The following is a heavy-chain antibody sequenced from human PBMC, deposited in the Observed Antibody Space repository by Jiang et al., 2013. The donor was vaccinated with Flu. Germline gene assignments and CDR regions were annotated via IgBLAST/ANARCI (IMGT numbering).Heavy chain of an antibody. CDR3: ARSDTVFQVVIPKPFDY. CDR2: INTNTGNP. Sequence: TFTTYTMNWVRQAPGQGLEWMGWINTNTGNPTYAQGFTGRFVFSLDTSVSTAYLQISSLKGEDTAMYYCARSDTVFQVVIPKPFDYWGQGTLVTVSS. D-gene: IGHD3-3*01. J-gene: IGHJ4*02. V-gene: IGHV7-4-1*02. CDR1: TFTTYT.